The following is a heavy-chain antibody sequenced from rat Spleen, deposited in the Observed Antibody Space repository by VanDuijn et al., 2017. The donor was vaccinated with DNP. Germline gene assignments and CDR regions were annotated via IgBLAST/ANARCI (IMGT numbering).Heavy chain of an antibody. CDR1: GFTFSDYN. Sequence: EVQLVESGGGLVQPGRSLKLSCAASGFTFSDYNMAWVRQSPKKGLELVATITYDGRSTYYRNSMKGRFTISRDNAKNTLYLQMNSLRSEDTATYYCARGRTTGITPFDYWGQGVMVTVSS. V-gene: IGHV5S10*01. D-gene: IGHD1-9*01. CDR2: ITYDGRST. J-gene: IGHJ2*01. CDR3: ARGRTTGITPFDY.